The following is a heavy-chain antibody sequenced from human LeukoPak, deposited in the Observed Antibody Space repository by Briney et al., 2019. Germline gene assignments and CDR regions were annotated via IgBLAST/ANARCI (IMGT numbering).Heavy chain of an antibody. CDR3: ARVSSRGYSYGYGY. CDR1: GGTFSSYP. Sequence: ASVKVSCKASGGTFSSYPISWVRQAPGQGLEWMGGIIPIFGTANYAQKFQGRVTITEDESTSTAYMELSSLRSEDTAVYYCARVSSRGYSYGYGYWGQGTLVTVSS. D-gene: IGHD5-18*01. J-gene: IGHJ4*02. V-gene: IGHV1-69*13. CDR2: IIPIFGTA.